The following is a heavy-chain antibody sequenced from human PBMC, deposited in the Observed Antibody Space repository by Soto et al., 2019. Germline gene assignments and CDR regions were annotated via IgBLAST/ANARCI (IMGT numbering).Heavy chain of an antibody. CDR1: GSTFSSHV. V-gene: IGHV1-69*01. CDR3: ARAQTMHLGDAYDI. D-gene: IGHD3-10*01. Sequence: QVQLVQSGAEVKKPGSSVKVSCKASGSTFSSHVITWVRQAPGQGLEWMGGIIPIFDTTNYAQKFQGRVTITADESTSTAYVDLSSLRPDDTAVYYCARAQTMHLGDAYDIWGQGTVVTVSS. CDR2: IIPIFDTT. J-gene: IGHJ3*02.